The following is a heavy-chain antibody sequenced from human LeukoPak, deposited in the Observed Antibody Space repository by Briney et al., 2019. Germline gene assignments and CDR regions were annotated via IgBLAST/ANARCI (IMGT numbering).Heavy chain of an antibody. CDR1: GYTFTGYY. Sequence: ASVKVSCKASGYTFTGYYMHWVRQAPGQGLEWMGWINPNSGSTTYAQKFQGRVTMTRDTSISTAYMELSRLRSDDTAVYYCATRGTGAVAFDMWGQGTMVTVSS. V-gene: IGHV1-2*02. CDR3: ATRGTGAVAFDM. CDR2: INPNSGST. D-gene: IGHD1-1*01. J-gene: IGHJ3*02.